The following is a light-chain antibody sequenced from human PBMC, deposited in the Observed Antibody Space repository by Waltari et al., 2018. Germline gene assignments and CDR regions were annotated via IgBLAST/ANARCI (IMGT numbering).Light chain of an antibody. Sequence: DIVMTQSPDSLAVSLGERATINCKSSQSVLYSSNNKNYLPCYQQKPGQPPKLLIYWAPTRESGVPDRFSGSGSGTDFTLTISSLQAEDVAVYYCQQYYSTPYTFGQGTKLEIK. J-gene: IGKJ2*01. CDR2: WAP. CDR3: QQYYSTPYT. V-gene: IGKV4-1*01. CDR1: QSVLYSSNNKNY.